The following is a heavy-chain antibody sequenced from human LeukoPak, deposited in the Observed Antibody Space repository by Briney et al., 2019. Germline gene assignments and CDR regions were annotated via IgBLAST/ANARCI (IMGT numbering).Heavy chain of an antibody. D-gene: IGHD3-16*02. CDR2: INHSGST. CDR1: GGSFSGYY. V-gene: IGHV4-34*01. J-gene: IGHJ4*02. Sequence: PSETLSLTCAVYGGSFSGYYWSWIRQPPGKGLEWIGEINHSGSTNYNPSLKSRVTISVDTSKNQFSLKLSSVTAADTAVYYCARIGKPYYDYVWGSYRYPCYFDYWGQGTLVTVSS. CDR3: ARIGKPYYDYVWGSYRYPCYFDY.